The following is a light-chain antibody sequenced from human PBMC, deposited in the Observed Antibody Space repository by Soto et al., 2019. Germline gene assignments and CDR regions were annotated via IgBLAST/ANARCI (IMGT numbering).Light chain of an antibody. J-gene: IGLJ1*01. V-gene: IGLV2-14*03. CDR1: SSDVGGYDY. Sequence: QSALTPPASVSGSPGQSITISCTGTSSDVGGYDYVSWYQQHPDKAPKLMIYDVTNRPSGVSNRFSGSKSGNTASLTISGLQAENVADYYCTSYTSCTTYVFXTGSEVTVL. CDR3: TSYTSCTTYV. CDR2: DVT.